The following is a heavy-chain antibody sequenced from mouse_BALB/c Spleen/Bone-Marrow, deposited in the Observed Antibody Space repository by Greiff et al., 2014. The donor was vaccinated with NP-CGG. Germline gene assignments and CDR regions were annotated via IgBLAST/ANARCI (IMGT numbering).Heavy chain of an antibody. CDR1: GYNLISYW. J-gene: IGHJ4*01. V-gene: IGHV1-7*01. CDR3: ARNYDYDGGRYAMDY. D-gene: IGHD2-4*01. CDR2: INPSTGYT. Sequence: QVQLQQSGAELAKPGASVKMSCKASGYNLISYWMHWVKQRPGQGLEWIGYINPSTGYTEYNQKFKDKATLTADKSSSKAYMQLSSLTSEDSAGYYCARNYDYDGGRYAMDYWGQGTSVTVSS.